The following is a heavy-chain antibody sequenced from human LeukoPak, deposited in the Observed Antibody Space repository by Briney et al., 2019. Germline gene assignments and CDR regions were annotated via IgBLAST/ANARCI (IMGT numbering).Heavy chain of an antibody. CDR3: AKLAPTPKLPDDY. V-gene: IGHV3-23*01. D-gene: IGHD5-24*01. CDR2: ISGSGDST. Sequence: GGSLRLSCAASGFNFSSYDMGWARQPPGKGLEWVSSISGSGDSTYYADSVKGRFTISRDNSKNTLYLQMDSLRDEDTAVYFCAKLAPTPKLPDDYWGQGTRVTVSS. CDR1: GFNFSSYD. J-gene: IGHJ4*02.